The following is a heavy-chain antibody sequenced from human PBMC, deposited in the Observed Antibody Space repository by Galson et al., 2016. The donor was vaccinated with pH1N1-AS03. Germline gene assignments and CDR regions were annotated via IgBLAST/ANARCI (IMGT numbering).Heavy chain of an antibody. CDR3: ARAEFRNDEGAFDI. CDR1: GGSISSGYYY. D-gene: IGHD1-1*01. V-gene: IGHV4-61*09. CDR2: LFSSGST. J-gene: IGHJ3*02. Sequence: TLSLTCTVSGGSISSGYYYWTWIRQPAGKGLEWIGHLFSSGSTNYNPSLKSRVTISVDPSKNQFSLKPNSVTAADAAVYYCARAEFRNDEGAFDIWGQGTMLTVSS.